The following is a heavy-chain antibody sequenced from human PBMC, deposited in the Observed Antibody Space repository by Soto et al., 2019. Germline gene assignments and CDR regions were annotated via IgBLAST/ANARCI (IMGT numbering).Heavy chain of an antibody. D-gene: IGHD6-13*01. CDR3: ALSRTAAAGLFDY. Sequence: QVQLVQSGAEVKKPGSSVKVSCKASGGTFSSYTISWVRQAPGQGLEWMGRIIPILGIANYAQKFQGRVTITADKSTSTAYMRLSSLRSEDTAVYYCALSRTAAAGLFDYWGQGTLVTVSS. CDR2: IIPILGIA. CDR1: GGTFSSYT. J-gene: IGHJ4*02. V-gene: IGHV1-69*02.